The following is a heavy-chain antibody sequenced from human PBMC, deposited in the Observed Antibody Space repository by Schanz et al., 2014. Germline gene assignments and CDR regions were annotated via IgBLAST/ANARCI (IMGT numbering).Heavy chain of an antibody. J-gene: IGHJ3*02. Sequence: QVQLVQSGAELRKPGTSVKVSCKTSGYTFSSYGIKWVRQAPGQGLEWMGWISAYNGHTDYAQKLQGRVTLTTDTSTSTAYMELRNLRSDDTAVYYCARGGYSYALSAFDIWGQGTMVTVSS. CDR1: GYTFSSYG. V-gene: IGHV1-18*01. CDR2: ISAYNGHT. D-gene: IGHD5-18*01. CDR3: ARGGYSYALSAFDI.